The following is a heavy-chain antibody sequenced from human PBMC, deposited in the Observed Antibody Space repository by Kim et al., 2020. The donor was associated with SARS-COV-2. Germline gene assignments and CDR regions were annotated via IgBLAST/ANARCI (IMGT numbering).Heavy chain of an antibody. CDR3: AVEFGGSYYNY. D-gene: IGHD1-26*01. CDR2: IYSAGTIT. J-gene: IGHJ4*02. Sequence: GGSLRLSCAASGFTFSDYAMSWVRQAPGTGLEWVSVIYSAGTITYYADSVKGRFTISRDNSGNTLYLQMNILRPEDTAVYYCAVEFGGSYYNYWGQGTLVTVSS. V-gene: IGHV3-23*03. CDR1: GFTFSDYA.